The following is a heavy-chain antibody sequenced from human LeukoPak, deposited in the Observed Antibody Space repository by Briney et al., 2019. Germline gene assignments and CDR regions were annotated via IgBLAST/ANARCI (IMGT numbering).Heavy chain of an antibody. J-gene: IGHJ4*02. CDR3: ARDLLGYCTNGVCYPYYFDY. Sequence: SETLSLTCTVSGGSISSYYWSWIRQPPGKGLEWIGYIYYSGSTNYNPSLKSRVTISVDTSKNQFSLKLSSVTAADTAVYYCARDLLGYCTNGVCYPYYFDYWGQGTLVTVSS. V-gene: IGHV4-59*01. CDR1: GGSISSYY. D-gene: IGHD2-8*01. CDR2: IYYSGST.